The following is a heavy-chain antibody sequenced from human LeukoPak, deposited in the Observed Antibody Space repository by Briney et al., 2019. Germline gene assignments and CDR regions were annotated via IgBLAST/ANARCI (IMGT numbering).Heavy chain of an antibody. CDR3: ARGYCSGGSCYDYYCGGDCYSTFFDY. V-gene: IGHV3-21*01. Sequence: GGSLRLSCAASGFTFSSYAMTWVRQAPGKGLEWVSAISSSSSYIYYADSVKGRFTISRDNAKNSLYLQMNSLRAEDTAVYYCARGYCSGGSCYDYYCGGDCYSTFFDYWGQGTLVTVSS. CDR2: ISSSSSYI. CDR1: GFTFSSYA. D-gene: IGHD2-15*01. J-gene: IGHJ4*02.